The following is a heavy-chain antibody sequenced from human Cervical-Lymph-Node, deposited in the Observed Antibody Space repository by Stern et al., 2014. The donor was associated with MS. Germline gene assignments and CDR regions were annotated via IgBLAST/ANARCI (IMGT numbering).Heavy chain of an antibody. D-gene: IGHD2-8*01. CDR3: ARAQDYSNVVANY. V-gene: IGHV1-46*03. Sequence: VQLVESGAEVKKPGASMRISCKASGYTFTNYYVHWVRQATGQRLEWMGIINPTTGRTSYAQRFQGRVTMTRDTSTNTAYMELSSLGPEDTAVYFCARAQDYSNVVANYWGQGTLVTVSS. CDR2: INPTTGRT. CDR1: GYTFTNYY. J-gene: IGHJ4*02.